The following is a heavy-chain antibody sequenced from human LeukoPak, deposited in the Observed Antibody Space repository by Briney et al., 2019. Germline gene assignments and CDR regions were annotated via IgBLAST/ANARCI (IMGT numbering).Heavy chain of an antibody. J-gene: IGHJ4*02. V-gene: IGHV4-39*01. CDR2: IYYSGST. CDR3: ARNRGSNFDWSDY. D-gene: IGHD3-9*01. CDR1: GFTFSSYSMN. Sequence: GSLRLSCAASGFTFSSYSMNWVRQAPGKGLEWIGSIYYSGSTFYNPSLKSRVALSVDTSKNQFSLRLNSVTAADTAVYYCARNRGSNFDWSDYWGQGILVTVSS.